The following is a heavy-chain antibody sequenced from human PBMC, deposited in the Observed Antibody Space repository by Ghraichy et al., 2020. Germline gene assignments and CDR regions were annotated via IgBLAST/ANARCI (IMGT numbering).Heavy chain of an antibody. D-gene: IGHD2-15*01. CDR2: IYYSGST. CDR1: GGSISSYY. J-gene: IGHJ3*02. Sequence: TLSLTCTVSGGSISSYYWSWIRQPPGKGLEWIGYIYYSGSTNYNPSLKSRVTISVDTSKNQFSLKLSSVTAADTAVYYCARRVVVHGHAFDIWGQGTMVTVSS. CDR3: ARRVVVHGHAFDI. V-gene: IGHV4-59*01.